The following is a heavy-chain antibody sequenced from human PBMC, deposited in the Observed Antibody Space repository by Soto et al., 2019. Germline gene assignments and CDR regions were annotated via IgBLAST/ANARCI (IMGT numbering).Heavy chain of an antibody. CDR2: IWYDGSNK. V-gene: IGHV3-33*01. D-gene: IGHD6-6*01. J-gene: IGHJ4*02. CDR1: GFTFSSYG. Sequence: PGGSLRLSCAASGFTFSSYGMHWVRQAPGKXLEWVAVIWYDGSNKYYADSVKGRFTISRDNSKNTLYLQMNRLRAEDTAVYYCARDLRPWYSSSSPGPNFDYWGQGTLVTVSS. CDR3: ARDLRPWYSSSSPGPNFDY.